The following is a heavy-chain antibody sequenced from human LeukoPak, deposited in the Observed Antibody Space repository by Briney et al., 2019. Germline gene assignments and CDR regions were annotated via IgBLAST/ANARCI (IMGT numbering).Heavy chain of an antibody. D-gene: IGHD5-12*01. V-gene: IGHV1-2*02. CDR1: AYTFTGFY. Sequence: ASVKVSCKASAYTFTGFYFHWVRQAPGRGLEWMGWINPNSGGTNYAQRFKGRVAMTRDTSISTAYMELSRLRSDDTAVYYCAPSAYSGYGLGHFDYWGQGTLVTVSS. CDR2: INPNSGGT. J-gene: IGHJ4*02. CDR3: APSAYSGYGLGHFDY.